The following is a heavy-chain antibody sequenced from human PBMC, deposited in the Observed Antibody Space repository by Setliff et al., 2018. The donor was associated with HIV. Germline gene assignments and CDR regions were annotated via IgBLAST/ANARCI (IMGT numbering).Heavy chain of an antibody. CDR1: GFPFSSFG. J-gene: IGHJ4*02. D-gene: IGHD1-26*01. CDR3: ARWGSGSYERVFDY. CDR2: ISSLSEYR. V-gene: IGHV3-21*06. Sequence: GGSLRLSCTASGFPFSSFGMNWVRRAPGRGLEWVSSISSLSEYRYYADSVKGRFTISRDNGNNLVYLQMNSLRVEDTAVYFCARWGSGSYERVFDYWGQGMLVTVSS.